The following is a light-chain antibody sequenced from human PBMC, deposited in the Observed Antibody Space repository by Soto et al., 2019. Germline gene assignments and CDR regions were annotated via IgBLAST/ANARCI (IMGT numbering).Light chain of an antibody. CDR2: GPS. Sequence: EVVLTQSPGTMSLFPGERATLSCRASQSVSSSYLAWYQQKPDQAPRLLVFGPSSRATGIPDRFSGSGSGTDFILTISRLEPEDFAVYYCQQYGNSRWTFGQGTKVEIK. J-gene: IGKJ1*01. V-gene: IGKV3-20*01. CDR1: QSVSSSY. CDR3: QQYGNSRWT.